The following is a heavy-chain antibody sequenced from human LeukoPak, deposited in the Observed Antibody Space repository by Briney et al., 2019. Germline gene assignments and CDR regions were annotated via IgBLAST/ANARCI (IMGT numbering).Heavy chain of an antibody. V-gene: IGHV1-3*01. J-gene: IGHJ4*02. CDR1: GYTFTSYA. CDR3: ARDVRAVAGTRGPFDY. CDR2: INAGNGNT. Sequence: ASVKVSCKASGYTFTSYAMHWVRQAPGQRLEWMGWINAGNGNTKYSQKFQGRVTITADESTSTAYMELSSLRSEDTAVYYCARDVRAVAGTRGPFDYWGQGTLVTVSS. D-gene: IGHD6-19*01.